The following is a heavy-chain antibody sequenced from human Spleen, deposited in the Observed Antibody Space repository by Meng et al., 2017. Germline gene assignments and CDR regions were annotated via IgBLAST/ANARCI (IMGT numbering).Heavy chain of an antibody. CDR1: GGSFSGYY. Sequence: GQLQQWGVGLLKPLETLSLTCAVYGGSFSGYYWSWIRQPPGKGLEWIGEINHSGSTNYNPSLKSRVTISVDTSKNQFSLKLSSVTAADTAVYYCARAAYCSGGSCYPYFDYWGQGTLVTVSS. D-gene: IGHD2-15*01. CDR2: INHSGST. CDR3: ARAAYCSGGSCYPYFDY. J-gene: IGHJ4*02. V-gene: IGHV4-34*01.